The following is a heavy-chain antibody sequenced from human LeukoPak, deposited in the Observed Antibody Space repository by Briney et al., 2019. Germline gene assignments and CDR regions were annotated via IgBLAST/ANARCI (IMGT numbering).Heavy chain of an antibody. Sequence: ASVKVSCKASGYTFTSYGISWVRQAPGQGLEWMGWINAGNGNTKYSQKFQGRVTITRDTSASTAYMELSSLRSEDTAVYYCARKRGYSYGFDYWGQGTLVTVSS. CDR2: INAGNGNT. J-gene: IGHJ4*02. CDR1: GYTFTSYG. CDR3: ARKRGYSYGFDY. V-gene: IGHV1-3*01. D-gene: IGHD5-18*01.